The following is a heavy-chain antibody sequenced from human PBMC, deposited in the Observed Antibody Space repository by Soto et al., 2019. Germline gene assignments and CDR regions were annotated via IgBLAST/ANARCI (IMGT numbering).Heavy chain of an antibody. V-gene: IGHV4-4*09. CDR2: IYNNGNT. D-gene: IGHD2-21*01. J-gene: IGHJ6*03. Sequence: SETLSLTCTVSGGSISSDYWSWIRPPPGKGLEWIGYIYNNGNTNYNPSLKSRVTISADTSKNQFSLELSSVTAADTAVYYCARRGIVPLPGPPPTYYFFYYYFDVWGKGTTVTVSS. CDR3: ARRGIVPLPGPPPTYYFFYYYFDV. CDR1: GGSISSDY.